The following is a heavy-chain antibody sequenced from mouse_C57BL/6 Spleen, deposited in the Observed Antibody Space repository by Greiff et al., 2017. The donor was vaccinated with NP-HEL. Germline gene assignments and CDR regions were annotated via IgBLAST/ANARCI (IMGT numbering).Heavy chain of an antibody. J-gene: IGHJ1*03. CDR1: GYTLTDYE. D-gene: IGHD2-1*01. V-gene: IGHV1-15*01. CDR3: TRNGNYRWYFDV. CDR2: IDPETGGT. Sequence: QVQLQQSGAELVRPGASVTLSCKASGYTLTDYEMHWVKQTPVHGLEWIGAIDPETGGTAYNQKFKGKAILTADKSSSTAYMELRGLTSEDSAVYYCTRNGNYRWYFDVWGTGTTVTVSS.